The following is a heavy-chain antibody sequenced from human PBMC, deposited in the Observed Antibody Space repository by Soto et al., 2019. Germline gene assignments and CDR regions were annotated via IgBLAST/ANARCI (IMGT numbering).Heavy chain of an antibody. D-gene: IGHD6-13*01. Sequence: EVQLLESGGGLVQPGGSLRLSCAASGFTFSSYAMSWVRQAPGKGLEWVSAISGSGGSTYYADSVKGRFTISRDNSKNTLYLQMNSLRADDTAVYYCAKDLSQWWGSSSWFNWFDPWGQGTLVTVSS. CDR2: ISGSGGST. V-gene: IGHV3-23*01. J-gene: IGHJ5*02. CDR1: GFTFSSYA. CDR3: AKDLSQWWGSSSWFNWFDP.